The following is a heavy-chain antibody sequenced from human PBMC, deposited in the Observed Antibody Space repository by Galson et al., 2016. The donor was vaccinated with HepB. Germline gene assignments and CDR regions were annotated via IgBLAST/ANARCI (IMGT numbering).Heavy chain of an antibody. V-gene: IGHV3-20*04. J-gene: IGHJ3*01. CDR2: ISWSGDST. Sequence: SLRLSCAASGFTFQDYGMNWVRQVPGKGLVWVSGISWSGDSTGYADAVKGRFTISRDNAKNSLYLQMNSLRVEDTALYYWVKATYCGGDCFLSAFDVWGHGIMVTVSS. D-gene: IGHD2-21*02. CDR1: GFTFQDYG. CDR3: VKATYCGGDCFLSAFDV.